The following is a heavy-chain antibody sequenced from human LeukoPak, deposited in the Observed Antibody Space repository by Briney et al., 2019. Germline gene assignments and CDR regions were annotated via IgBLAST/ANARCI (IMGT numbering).Heavy chain of an antibody. CDR3: ARGSREVRGLRGNWFDP. V-gene: IGHV4-34*01. CDR2: INHSGST. CDR1: GGSFSGYY. J-gene: IGHJ5*02. D-gene: IGHD3-10*01. Sequence: SETLSLTYAVYGGSFSGYYWSWIRQPPGKGLEWIGEINHSGSTNYNPSLKSRVTISVDTSKNQSSLKLSSVTAADTAVYYCARGSREVRGLRGNWFDPWGQGTLVTVSS.